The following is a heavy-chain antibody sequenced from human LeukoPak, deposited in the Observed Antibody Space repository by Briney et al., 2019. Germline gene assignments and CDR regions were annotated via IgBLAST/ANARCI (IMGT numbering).Heavy chain of an antibody. CDR1: GGSFSGYY. J-gene: IGHJ2*01. D-gene: IGHD1-26*01. Sequence: PSETRSLTCAVYGGSFSGYYWSWIRQPPGKGLEWIGEINHSGSTNYNPSLKSRVTISVDTSKNQFSLKLSSVTAADTAVYYCARGVGSYPYWYFDLWGRGTLVIVSS. CDR3: ARGVGSYPYWYFDL. CDR2: INHSGST. V-gene: IGHV4-34*01.